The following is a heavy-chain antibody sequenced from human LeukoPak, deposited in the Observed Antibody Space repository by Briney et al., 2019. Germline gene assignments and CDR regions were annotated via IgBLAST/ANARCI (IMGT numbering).Heavy chain of an antibody. V-gene: IGHV4-38-2*02. Sequence: SETLSLTCTVSGYSISSGYYWGWIRQPPGKGLEWIGSIYHSGSTCYNPSLKSRVTISVDTSKNQFSLKLGSVTAADTAVYYYARELRYCSSTSCHDYWGQGTLVTVSS. J-gene: IGHJ4*02. CDR1: GYSISSGYY. CDR3: ARELRYCSSTSCHDY. D-gene: IGHD2-2*01. CDR2: IYHSGST.